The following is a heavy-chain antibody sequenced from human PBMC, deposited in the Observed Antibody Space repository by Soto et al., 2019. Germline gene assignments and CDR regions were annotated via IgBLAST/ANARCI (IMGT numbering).Heavy chain of an antibody. J-gene: IGHJ5*02. CDR1: AGSITTSY. D-gene: IGHD3-22*01. CDR2: ISYRGST. CDR3: ASSGIVGREVNTWFDP. V-gene: IGHV4-59*01. Sequence: LSLTCTVSAGSITTSYWSWIRQPLGKALEWIGYISYRGSTNYNPSLKSRLTISIDTSKSQISLKLTSMTTADTAVYYCASSGIVGREVNTWFDPWGQGTLVAVSS.